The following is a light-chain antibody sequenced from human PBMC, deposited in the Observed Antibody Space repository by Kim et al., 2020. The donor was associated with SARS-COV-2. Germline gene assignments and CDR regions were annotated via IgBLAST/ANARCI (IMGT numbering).Light chain of an antibody. J-gene: IGKJ4*01. CDR2: GAS. CDR1: QSVSSSY. V-gene: IGKV3-20*01. CDR3: QQYGSSPPLT. Sequence: PGEGATLSCRASQSVSSSYLAWYQQKPGQAPRLLIYGASSSATGIPDRCSGSGSGTDFTLTINRLEPEDFAVYYCQQYGSSPPLTFGGGTKVDIK.